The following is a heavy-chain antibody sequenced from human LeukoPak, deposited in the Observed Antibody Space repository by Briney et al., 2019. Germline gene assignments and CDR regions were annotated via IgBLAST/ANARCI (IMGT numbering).Heavy chain of an antibody. CDR2: IYTSGST. CDR1: GGSISSYY. V-gene: IGHV4-4*07. J-gene: IGHJ3*02. Sequence: SETLSLTCTVAGGSISSYYWGWIRQPAGKGLGLIGGIYTSGSTNYNPSLKSRVTMSVDTSKNQFSLKLSSVTAADTAVYYCARDLGYCSSTSCLDAFDIWGQGTMVTVSS. D-gene: IGHD2-2*01. CDR3: ARDLGYCSSTSCLDAFDI.